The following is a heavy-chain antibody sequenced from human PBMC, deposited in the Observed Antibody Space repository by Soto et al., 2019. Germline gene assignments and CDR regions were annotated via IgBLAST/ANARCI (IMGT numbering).Heavy chain of an antibody. Sequence: SETLSLTCTVSGGSISSYYWSWIRQPPGKGLEWIGYIYYSGSTNYNPSLKSRVTISVDTSKNQFSLKLSSVTAADTAVYYCARVPSTLSLYDILTGWETQNQNNWFDPWGQGTLVTVSS. CDR2: IYYSGST. CDR1: GGSISSYY. D-gene: IGHD3-9*01. J-gene: IGHJ5*02. CDR3: ARVPSTLSLYDILTGWETQNQNNWFDP. V-gene: IGHV4-59*01.